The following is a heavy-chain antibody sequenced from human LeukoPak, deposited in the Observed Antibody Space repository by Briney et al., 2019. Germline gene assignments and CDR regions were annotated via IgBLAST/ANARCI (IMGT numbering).Heavy chain of an antibody. CDR2: IIPSFGTA. CDR1: GYTFTGYY. D-gene: IGHD5-18*01. Sequence: SVKVSCKASGYTFTGYYMHWVRHAPGQALEWMGGIIPSFGTANYAQKFQGRITITTDESTSTAYMVLSGLRSEATAVYYGERGGYSYGIYYYFYMDVWGKGTTVTVSS. CDR3: ERGGYSYGIYYYFYMDV. J-gene: IGHJ6*03. V-gene: IGHV1-69*05.